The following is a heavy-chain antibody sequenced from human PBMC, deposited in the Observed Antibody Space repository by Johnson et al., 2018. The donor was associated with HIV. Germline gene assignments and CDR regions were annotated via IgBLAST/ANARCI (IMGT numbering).Heavy chain of an antibody. CDR2: IYSGGST. J-gene: IGHJ3*02. CDR1: GFTVSSNY. CDR3: AKGGYNWKFDGFDI. Sequence: EQLVESGGGLVQPGGSLRLSCAASGFTVSSNYMSWVRQAPGKGLEWVSVIYSGGSTYYADSVKGRFTISRDNSKNTLYLQMNSLRAEDTAVYYCAKGGYNWKFDGFDIWGQGTMVTVSS. D-gene: IGHD1-20*01. V-gene: IGHV3-66*01.